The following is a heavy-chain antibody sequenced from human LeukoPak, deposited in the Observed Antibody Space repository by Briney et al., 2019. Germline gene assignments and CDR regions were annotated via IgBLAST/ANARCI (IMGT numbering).Heavy chain of an antibody. J-gene: IGHJ4*02. Sequence: ASVKVSCKASGYTFTSYDISWVRQATGQGLEWMGWMNPNSGNTGYAQKFQGRVTMTRNTSISTAYMELSSLRSEDTAVYYCARGLRTVTYYYDSSGYPLGYWGQGTLVTVSS. D-gene: IGHD3-22*01. V-gene: IGHV1-8*01. CDR2: MNPNSGNT. CDR1: GYTFTSYD. CDR3: ARGLRTVTYYYDSSGYPLGY.